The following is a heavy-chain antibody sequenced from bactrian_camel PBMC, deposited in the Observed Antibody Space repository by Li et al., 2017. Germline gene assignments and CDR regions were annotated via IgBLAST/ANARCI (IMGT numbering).Heavy chain of an antibody. D-gene: IGHD6*01. CDR2: IGSDGST. J-gene: IGHJ6*01. Sequence: HVQLVESGGGLVQPGGSLRLSCAASGYTYWRYRRYCMGWFRQAPGKEREGVASIGSDGSTNYADSVKGRFTISEDNAKNTLYLQMNSLKPEDTAMYYCAAVRYGGTWYPLCRARSADFGYWGQGTQVTVS. CDR3: AAVRYGGTWYPLCRARSADFGY. CDR1: GYTYWRYRRYC. V-gene: IGHV3S53*01.